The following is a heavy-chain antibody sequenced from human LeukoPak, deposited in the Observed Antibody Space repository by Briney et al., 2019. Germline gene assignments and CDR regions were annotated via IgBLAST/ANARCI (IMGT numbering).Heavy chain of an antibody. V-gene: IGHV3-23*01. D-gene: IGHD6-13*01. CDR1: GFTFSSYS. CDR2: ISGSGGST. J-gene: IGHJ4*02. Sequence: GGSLRLSCAASGFTFSSYSMNWVRQAPGKGLEWVSAISGSGGSTYYADSVKGRFTISRDNSKNTLYLQMNSLRAEDTAVYYCAKGFRRQLVGYHPITWGQGTLVTVSS. CDR3: AKGFRRQLVGYHPIT.